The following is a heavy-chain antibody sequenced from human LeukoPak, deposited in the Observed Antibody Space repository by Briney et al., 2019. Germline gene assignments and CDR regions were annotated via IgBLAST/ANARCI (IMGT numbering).Heavy chain of an antibody. J-gene: IGHJ4*02. V-gene: IGHV4-34*01. CDR3: ARVGVRGVIKVFDY. D-gene: IGHD3-10*01. CDR2: INHSGST. Sequence: SETLPLTCAVYGGSFSGYYWSWIRQPPGKGLEWIGEINHSGSTNYNPSLKSRVTISVDTSKNQFSLKLSSVTAADTAVYYCARVGVRGVIKVFDYWGQGTLVTVSS. CDR1: GGSFSGYY.